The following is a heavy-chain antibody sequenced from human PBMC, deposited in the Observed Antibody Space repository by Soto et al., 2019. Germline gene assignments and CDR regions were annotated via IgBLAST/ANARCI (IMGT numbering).Heavy chain of an antibody. CDR3: ARTTTVTTYLVL. V-gene: IGHV4-59*01. Sequence: SETLSLTCTVSGGSISSYYWSWIRHPPGKGLEWIGYIYYSGSTNYNPSLKSRVTISVDTSKNQFSLKLSSVTAADTAVYYCARTTTVTTYLVLWGQGTLVTVSS. D-gene: IGHD4-4*01. J-gene: IGHJ5*02. CDR2: IYYSGST. CDR1: GGSISSYY.